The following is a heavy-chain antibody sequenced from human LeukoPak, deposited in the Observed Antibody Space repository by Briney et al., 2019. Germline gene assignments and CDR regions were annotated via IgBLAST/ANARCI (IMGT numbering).Heavy chain of an antibody. CDR3: ARHGSPYCSSTSCPKWVYYYYYMDV. J-gene: IGHJ6*03. CDR2: ISSSSSYI. D-gene: IGHD2-2*01. V-gene: IGHV3-21*01. Sequence: KPGGSLRLSCAASGFTFSSYSMNWVRQAPGKGLEWVSSISSSSSYIYYAGSVKGRFTISRDNAKNSLYLQMNSLRAEDTAVYYCARHGSPYCSSTSCPKWVYYYYYMDVWGKGTTVTVSS. CDR1: GFTFSSYS.